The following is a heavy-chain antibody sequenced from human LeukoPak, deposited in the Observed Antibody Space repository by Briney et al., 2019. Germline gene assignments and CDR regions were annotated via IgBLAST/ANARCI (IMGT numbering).Heavy chain of an antibody. D-gene: IGHD3-9*01. CDR3: GRGVFVILRYFDWSSSGFDY. Sequence: SETLSLTCAVYGGSFSGYYWSWIRQPPGKGLEWMGEINQSGSTNYNPPLKSRVTIPVDTTKNQFHLMSTSVTAEDTALCYCGRGVFVILRYFDWSSSGFDYWGQGTLVTVSS. CDR1: GGSFSGYY. CDR2: INQSGST. J-gene: IGHJ4*02. V-gene: IGHV4-34*01.